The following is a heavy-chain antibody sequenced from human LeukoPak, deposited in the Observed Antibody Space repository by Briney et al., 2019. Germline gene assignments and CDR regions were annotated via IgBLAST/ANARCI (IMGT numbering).Heavy chain of an antibody. D-gene: IGHD5-24*01. V-gene: IGHV3-21*01. J-gene: IGHJ4*02. CDR3: ARGQGLQLKSGSDY. CDR1: GFTFSSYT. Sequence: GGSLRLSCAASGFTFSSYTMNWVRQAPGRGLEWVSSISSSSNYIYYADSVKGRFTISRDNAKNSLFLQMNSPRAEDTAVYYCARGQGLQLKSGSDYWGQGTLVTVSS. CDR2: ISSSSNYI.